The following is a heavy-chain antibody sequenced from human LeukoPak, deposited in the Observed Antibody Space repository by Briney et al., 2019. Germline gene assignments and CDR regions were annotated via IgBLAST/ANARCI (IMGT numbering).Heavy chain of an antibody. J-gene: IGHJ4*02. CDR2: IYYSWST. V-gene: IGHV4-59*01. CDR1: GGSINNYY. CDR3: ARVPPGFSDWYSTYFDS. Sequence: SETLSLTCTVSGGSINNYYWTWIRQPPGKGLDWIGYIYYSWSTNYNPSLESRISMSVDTSKNQFSLKLSSVTAADTAVYFCARVPPGFSDWYSTYFDSWGQGTLVTVSS. D-gene: IGHD6-19*01.